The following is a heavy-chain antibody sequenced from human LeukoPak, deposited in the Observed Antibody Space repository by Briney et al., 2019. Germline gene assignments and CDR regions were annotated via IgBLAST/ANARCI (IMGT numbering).Heavy chain of an antibody. V-gene: IGHV3-23*01. CDR2: ISGSGGST. J-gene: IGHJ4*02. CDR3: AKVTGYCSGGSCYEVYFDY. CDR1: GFTFSSYA. Sequence: GRSLRLSCAASGFTFSSYAMSWVRQAPGKGLEWVSAISGSGGSTYYADSVKGRFTISRDNSKNTLYLQMNSLRAEDTAVYYCAKVTGYCSGGSCYEVYFDYWGQGTLVTVSS. D-gene: IGHD2-15*01.